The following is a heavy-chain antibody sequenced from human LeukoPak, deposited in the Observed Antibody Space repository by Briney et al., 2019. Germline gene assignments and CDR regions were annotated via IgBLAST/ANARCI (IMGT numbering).Heavy chain of an antibody. Sequence: SETLSLTCAVYGGSFSGYYWSWIRQPPGKGLEWIGEINHSGSTNYNPSLRSRVTISVDTSKNQFSLKLSSVTAADTAVYYCARKRGYSYGPFDYWGQGTLVTVSS. CDR3: ARKRGYSYGPFDY. J-gene: IGHJ4*02. CDR2: INHSGST. CDR1: GGSFSGYY. D-gene: IGHD5-18*01. V-gene: IGHV4-34*01.